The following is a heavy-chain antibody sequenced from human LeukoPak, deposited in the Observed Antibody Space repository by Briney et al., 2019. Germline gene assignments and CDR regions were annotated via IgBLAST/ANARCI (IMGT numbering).Heavy chain of an antibody. Sequence: PGGPLRLSCAASGFPFSSYTMNWVRQAPGKGLGWVSSISSSSSYIYYADSVKGRFTISRDNAKNSLYLLMNNLRAEDTAVYYCARDRRYFDTGGLGGPDYWGQGTLVTVSS. V-gene: IGHV3-21*01. J-gene: IGHJ4*02. CDR3: ARDRRYFDTGGLGGPDY. CDR2: ISSSSSYI. CDR1: GFPFSSYT. D-gene: IGHD2-8*02.